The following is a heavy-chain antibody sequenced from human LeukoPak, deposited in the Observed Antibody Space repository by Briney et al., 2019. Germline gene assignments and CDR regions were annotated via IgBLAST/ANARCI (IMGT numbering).Heavy chain of an antibody. CDR3: ARAEGLLWFGELTY. D-gene: IGHD3-10*01. J-gene: IGHJ4*02. CDR2: IYYSGST. V-gene: IGHV4-59*01. CDR1: GGSISSYY. Sequence: SETLSLTCTVSGGSISSYYWSWIRQPPGKGLEWIGYIYYSGSTNYNPSLKSRVTISVDTSKNQFSLKLSSVTAADTAVYYCARAEGLLWFGELTYWGQGTLVTVSS.